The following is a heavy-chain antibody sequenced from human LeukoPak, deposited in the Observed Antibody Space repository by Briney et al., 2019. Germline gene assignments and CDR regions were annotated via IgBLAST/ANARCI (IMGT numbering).Heavy chain of an antibody. D-gene: IGHD4-17*01. CDR1: GYTFTSYG. Sequence: ASVKVSCKASGYTFTSYGISWVRQAPGQGLEWRGWISAYNGNTNHAQKLQGRVTMTTDTSTSTAYMELRSLRSDDTAVYYCASQTRIYGDYLIDYWGQGTLVTVSS. CDR3: ASQTRIYGDYLIDY. CDR2: ISAYNGNT. J-gene: IGHJ4*02. V-gene: IGHV1-18*01.